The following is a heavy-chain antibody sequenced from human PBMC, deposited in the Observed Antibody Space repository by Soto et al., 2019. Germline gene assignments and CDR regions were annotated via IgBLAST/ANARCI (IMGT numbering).Heavy chain of an antibody. D-gene: IGHD1-7*01. V-gene: IGHV3-23*01. CDR3: AKAITGITGGRGMDV. CDR1: GFTFSTYG. Sequence: EVQLLEFGGGLVQPGGSLRLSCAASGFTFSTYGMSWVRQAPGKGLEWVSALSGGGGDTYYADSVTGRFSISRDNSKNTLALQMNSLRAEDTAVYYCAKAITGITGGRGMDVWGQGTTVNVSS. J-gene: IGHJ6*02. CDR2: LSGGGGDT.